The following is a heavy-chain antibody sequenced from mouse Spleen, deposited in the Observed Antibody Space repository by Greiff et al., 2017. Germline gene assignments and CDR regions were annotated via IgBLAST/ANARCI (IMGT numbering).Heavy chain of an antibody. CDR1: GFTFSSYA. V-gene: IGHV5-9-4*01. CDR3: ARSYRYAFDY. Sequence: EVHLVESGGGLVKPGGSLKLSCAASGFTFSSYAMSWVRQSPEKRLEWVAEISSGGSYTYYPDTVTGRFTISRDNAKNTLYLEMSSLRSEDTAMYYCARSYRYAFDYWGQGTTLTVSS. J-gene: IGHJ2*01. CDR2: ISSGGSYT. D-gene: IGHD2-14*01.